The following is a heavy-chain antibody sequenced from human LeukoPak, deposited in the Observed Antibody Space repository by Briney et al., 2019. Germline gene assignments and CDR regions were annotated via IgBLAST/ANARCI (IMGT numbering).Heavy chain of an antibody. CDR3: AGPIVMAGSSVFDG. CDR1: GFTFSSYD. Sequence: PGGSLRLSCAASGFTFSSYDMNWVRQAPGKGLEWVSYISSSGSTIYYADSVKGRFTISSDNAKNSLYLQMNSLRAEDTAVYYCAGPIVMAGSSVFDGWGQGTMVTVSS. J-gene: IGHJ3*01. CDR2: ISSSGSTI. V-gene: IGHV3-48*03. D-gene: IGHD6-19*01.